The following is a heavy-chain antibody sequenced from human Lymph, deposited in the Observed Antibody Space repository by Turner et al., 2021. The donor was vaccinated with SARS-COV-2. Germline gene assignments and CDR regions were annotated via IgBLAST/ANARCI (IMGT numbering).Heavy chain of an antibody. CDR1: GFPFRSYG. V-gene: IGHV3-33*01. Sequence: QVQLVESGGGVVQPGRSMRLSCAASGFPFRSYGMHWVRQAPGKGLGGVAVIWYDGSNKYYADSVKGRFTISRDNSKNTLYLQMNSLRAEDTAVYYCARVKGYNGYDLRYYYGMDVWGQGTTVTVSS. J-gene: IGHJ6*02. D-gene: IGHD5-12*01. CDR2: IWYDGSNK. CDR3: ARVKGYNGYDLRYYYGMDV.